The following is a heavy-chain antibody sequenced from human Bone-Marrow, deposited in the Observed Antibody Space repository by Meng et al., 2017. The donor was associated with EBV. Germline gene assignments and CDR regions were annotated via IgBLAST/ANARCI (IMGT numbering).Heavy chain of an antibody. CDR3: ARSPGSSGWNYYFDY. V-gene: IGHV4-61*01. D-gene: IGHD6-19*01. CDR2: VHYIGST. J-gene: IGHJ4*02. CDR1: GGSVSSDNYY. Sequence: QVQLQESGPGLVKPSEXLSLTCTAPGGSVSSDNYYWSWIRQHPGKGLEWIGYVHYIGSTIDNPSLKSRVTISVDRSKNQFSLKLSSVTAADTAVYYCARSPGSSGWNYYFDYWGQGTLVTVSS.